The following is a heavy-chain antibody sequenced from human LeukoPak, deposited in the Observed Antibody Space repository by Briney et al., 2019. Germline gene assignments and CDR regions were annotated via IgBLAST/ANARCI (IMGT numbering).Heavy chain of an antibody. CDR3: AREIVGAIKSYFDY. J-gene: IGHJ4*02. Sequence: GGSLRLSCTASGFTFSSYWMSWVRQAPGKGLEWVANIRQDGGLKHYVDSVKGRFTISRDNAENSLYLQMNSLRAEDTAVYYCAREIVGAIKSYFDYWGQGTLVTVSS. CDR2: IRQDGGLK. CDR1: GFTFSSYW. V-gene: IGHV3-7*01. D-gene: IGHD1-26*01.